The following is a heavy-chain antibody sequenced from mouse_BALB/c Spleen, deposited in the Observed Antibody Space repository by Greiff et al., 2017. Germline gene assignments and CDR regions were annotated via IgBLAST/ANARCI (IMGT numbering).Heavy chain of an antibody. CDR2: INPSSGYT. Sequence: QVQLMQSGAELARPGASVKLSCKASGYTFTSYTMHWVKQRPGKGLEWIAYINPSSGYTNYTHKVKDKATLTADKSSSTVYMLLSSLTSEDSAVYSSERRGYDYDYFDYWGQGTTLTVSA. D-gene: IGHD2-4*01. J-gene: IGHJ2*01. CDR3: ERRGYDYDYFDY. CDR1: GYTFTSYT. V-gene: IGHV1-4*01.